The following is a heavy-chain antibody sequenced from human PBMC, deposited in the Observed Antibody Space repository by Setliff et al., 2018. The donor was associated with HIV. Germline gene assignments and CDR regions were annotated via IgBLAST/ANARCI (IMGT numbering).Heavy chain of an antibody. Sequence: GGSLRLSCAASGFTFSSYAMHWVRQAPGKGLEWVALISYDGSNKYYADSVKGRFTISRDNSKNTLYLQMSSLRAEDTAVHYCARGEYGSGSGYEGLDYWGQGTRVTVSS. V-gene: IGHV3-30-3*01. J-gene: IGHJ4*02. CDR3: ARGEYGSGSGYEGLDY. D-gene: IGHD3-10*01. CDR1: GFTFSSYA. CDR2: ISYDGSNK.